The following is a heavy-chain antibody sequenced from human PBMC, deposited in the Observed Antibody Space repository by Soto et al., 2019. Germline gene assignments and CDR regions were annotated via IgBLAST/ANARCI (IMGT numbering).Heavy chain of an antibody. D-gene: IGHD1-1*01. J-gene: IGHJ4*02. V-gene: IGHV3-23*01. Sequence: GGSLRLSCAVSGFTFSDYGLNWVRQAPGKGLEWVSTIDKGGGVTHYADSVKGRFTISRDNSKNTLYLQMDSLRVEDTAFYYGARDPSTGSADYWGQGTLVTVSS. CDR1: GFTFSDYG. CDR2: IDKGGGVT. CDR3: ARDPSTGSADY.